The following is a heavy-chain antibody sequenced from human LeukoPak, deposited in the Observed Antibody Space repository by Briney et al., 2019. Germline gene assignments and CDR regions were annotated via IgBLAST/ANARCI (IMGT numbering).Heavy chain of an antibody. CDR1: GYSISSGYY. V-gene: IGHV4-38-2*01. D-gene: IGHD5-12*01. CDR3: ARADSGYDFHY. CDR2: LYHSGST. Sequence: PSETLSLTCAVSGYSISSGYYWGWIRQPPGKGLEWIGSLYHSGSTYYNPSLKSRVTISVDTSKNQFSLKLSSVTAADTAVYYCARADSGYDFHYWGQGTLVTVSS. J-gene: IGHJ4*02.